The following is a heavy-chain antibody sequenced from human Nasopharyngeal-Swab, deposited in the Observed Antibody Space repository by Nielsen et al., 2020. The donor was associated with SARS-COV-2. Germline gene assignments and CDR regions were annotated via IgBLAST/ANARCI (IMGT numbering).Heavy chain of an antibody. CDR3: AKKRVTMVRGVQAPTDY. D-gene: IGHD3-10*01. CDR2: ISGSGGST. V-gene: IGHV3-23*01. Sequence: GESLKISCAASGFTFSSYAMSWVRQAPGKGLEWVSAISGSGGSTYYADSVKGRFTISRDNSKNTLYLQMNSLRAEDTAVYYCAKKRVTMVRGVQAPTDYWGQGTLSPSPQ. J-gene: IGHJ4*02. CDR1: GFTFSSYA.